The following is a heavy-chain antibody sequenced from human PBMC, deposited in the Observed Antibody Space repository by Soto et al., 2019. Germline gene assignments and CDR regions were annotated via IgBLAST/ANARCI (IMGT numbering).Heavy chain of an antibody. V-gene: IGHV4-61*03. CDR1: GDSVSGSNYF. D-gene: IGHD3-10*01. Sequence: QVQLQESGPGLVKPSETLSLTCAVSGDSVSGSNYFWSWIRQTPGKGLEWIGYRFFSGDTKYNPSLTSRVTILLDPSRNHFSLSLTSVTAADTALYYCATGLYWYGSEYWGQGILVTVSS. CDR3: ATGLYWYGSEY. J-gene: IGHJ4*02. CDR2: RFFSGDT.